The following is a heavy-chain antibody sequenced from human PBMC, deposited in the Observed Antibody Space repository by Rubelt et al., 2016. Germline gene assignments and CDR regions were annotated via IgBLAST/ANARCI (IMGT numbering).Heavy chain of an antibody. CDR1: GGSISSYY. Sequence: QVQLQESGPGLVKPSETLSLTCTVSGGSISSYYWSWIRQPPGKGLEWIGYIYYSGSTNYNHSLQSRVTIYGDTSKNQFSLKLGSVTAADTAVYYCARGVGSSGWYRYDYWGQGTLVTVSS. J-gene: IGHJ4*02. CDR3: ARGVGSSGWYRYDY. CDR2: IYYSGST. D-gene: IGHD6-19*01. V-gene: IGHV4-59*12.